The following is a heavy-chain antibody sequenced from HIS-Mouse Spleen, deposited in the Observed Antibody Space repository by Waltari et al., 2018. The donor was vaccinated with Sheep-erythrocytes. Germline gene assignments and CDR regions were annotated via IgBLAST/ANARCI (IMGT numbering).Heavy chain of an antibody. CDR2: ISWNSGSI. Sequence: EVQLVESGGGLVQPGRSLRLSCAASGFTFDDYAMHWVRQAPGKGLEVVSGISWNSGSIGYSDSVKGRFTISRDNAKNSLYLQMNSLRAEDTALYYCAKGAFDIWGQGTMVTVSS. V-gene: IGHV3-9*01. CDR3: AKGAFDI. CDR1: GFTFDDYA. J-gene: IGHJ3*02.